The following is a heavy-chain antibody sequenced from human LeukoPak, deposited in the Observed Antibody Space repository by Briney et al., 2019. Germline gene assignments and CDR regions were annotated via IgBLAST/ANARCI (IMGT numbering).Heavy chain of an antibody. D-gene: IGHD3-22*01. Sequence: GGSLRLSCAASGFTFDDYGMSWVRQAPGKGLEWVSGINWNGGSTGYADAVKGRFTISRDNAKNSLYLQMNSLRAEDMALYYCARGEYYYDSSGYGPGSSSFDYWGQGTLVTVSS. CDR2: INWNGGST. CDR1: GFTFDDYG. V-gene: IGHV3-20*04. J-gene: IGHJ4*02. CDR3: ARGEYYYDSSGYGPGSSSFDY.